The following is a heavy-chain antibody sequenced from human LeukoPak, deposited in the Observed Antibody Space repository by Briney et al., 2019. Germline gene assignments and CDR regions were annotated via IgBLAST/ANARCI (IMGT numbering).Heavy chain of an antibody. CDR2: IYYSGST. CDR3: ARRRKYCSGGSCYPGYYYYYGMDV. V-gene: IGHV4-39*01. CDR1: GGSISSSSYY. J-gene: IGHJ6*02. D-gene: IGHD2-15*01. Sequence: SETLSLTCTVSGGSISSSSYYWGWLRQPPGKGLEWIGSIYYSGSTYYNPSLKSRVTISVDTSKNQFSLKLSSVTAADTAVYYCARRRKYCSGGSCYPGYYYYYGMDVWGQGTTVTVSS.